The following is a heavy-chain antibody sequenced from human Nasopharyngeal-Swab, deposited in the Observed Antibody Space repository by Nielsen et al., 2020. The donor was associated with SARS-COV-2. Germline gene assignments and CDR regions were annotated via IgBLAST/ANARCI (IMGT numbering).Heavy chain of an antibody. CDR3: ASQGSGSYNLLYYYYGMDV. Sequence: WIRQPPGKGLEWIGSIYYSGSTYYNPSLKSRVTISVDTSKNQFSLKLSSVTAADTAVYYCASQGSGSYNLLYYYYGMDVWGQGTTVTVSS. V-gene: IGHV4-39*01. J-gene: IGHJ6*02. CDR2: IYYSGST. D-gene: IGHD1-26*01.